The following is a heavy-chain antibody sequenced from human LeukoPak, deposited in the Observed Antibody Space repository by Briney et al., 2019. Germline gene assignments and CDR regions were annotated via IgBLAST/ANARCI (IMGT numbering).Heavy chain of an antibody. V-gene: IGHV1-69*05. CDR1: GGTFSSYA. CDR2: IIPIFGTA. CDR3: ARGRNIVATIPLWY. D-gene: IGHD5-12*01. J-gene: IGHJ4*02. Sequence: SVKVSCKASGGTFSSYAISWVRQAPGQGLEWMGGIIPIFGTANYAQKFQGRVTITTDESTSTAYMELSSLRSEDTAVYYCARGRNIVATIPLWYWGQGTLVTVSS.